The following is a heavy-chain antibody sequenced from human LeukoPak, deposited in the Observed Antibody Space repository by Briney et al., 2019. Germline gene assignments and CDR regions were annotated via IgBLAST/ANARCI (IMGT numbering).Heavy chain of an antibody. Sequence: GGSLRLSCAASGLTFSSYGMHGVRQAPGKGVEGVAFIRYDGSNKYYADSVKGGFTISRDNSKNTLYLQMNSLRAEDTAVYYCAKDRAYSSGWSTGGGYYFDYWGQGTLVTVSS. D-gene: IGHD6-19*01. CDR2: IRYDGSNK. CDR1: GLTFSSYG. V-gene: IGHV3-30*02. J-gene: IGHJ4*02. CDR3: AKDRAYSSGWSTGGGYYFDY.